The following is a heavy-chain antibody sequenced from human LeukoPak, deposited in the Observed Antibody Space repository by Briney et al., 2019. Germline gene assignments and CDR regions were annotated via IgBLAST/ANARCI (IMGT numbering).Heavy chain of an antibody. CDR2: IYYSGST. CDR1: GGSISSSSYY. CDR3: ARGAGDAFDI. J-gene: IGHJ3*02. V-gene: IGHV4-39*07. D-gene: IGHD6-19*01. Sequence: SETLSLTCTVSGGSISSSSYYWGWLRQPPGTGLEWIGSIYYSGSTYYNPSLKSRVTISVDTSKNQFSLKLSSVTAADTAVYYCARGAGDAFDIWGQGTMVTVSS.